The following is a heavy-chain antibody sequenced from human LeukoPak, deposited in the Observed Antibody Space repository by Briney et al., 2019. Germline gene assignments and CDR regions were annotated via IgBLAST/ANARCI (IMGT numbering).Heavy chain of an antibody. CDR2: INHSGST. D-gene: IGHD6-13*01. V-gene: IGHV4-34*01. J-gene: IGHJ4*02. Sequence: PSETLSLTCAVYGGSFSGYYWSWIRQPPGKGLEWIGEINHSGSTNYNPSLKSRVTISVDTSKNQFSLKLSSVTAADTPVYYCARAWYSSSWLDYWGQGTLVTVSS. CDR3: ARAWYSSSWLDY. CDR1: GGSFSGYY.